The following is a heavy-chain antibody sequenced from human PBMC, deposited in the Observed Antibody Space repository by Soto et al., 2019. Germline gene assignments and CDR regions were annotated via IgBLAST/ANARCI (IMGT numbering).Heavy chain of an antibody. CDR2: IDFNGNT. J-gene: IGHJ4*02. CDR3: ARHNRQTYGRSSWDS. V-gene: IGHV4-39*01. D-gene: IGHD2-21*01. Sequence: PSETLSLTCNVSGGSLKNRLHYWCWNRQPAGKGLEWIGTIDFNGNTRYHPSLVSRVSVLAEASRNEFSLRLASVTAADTAVYYCARHNRQTYGRSSWDSWGQGVLVTVSS. CDR1: GGSLKNRLHY.